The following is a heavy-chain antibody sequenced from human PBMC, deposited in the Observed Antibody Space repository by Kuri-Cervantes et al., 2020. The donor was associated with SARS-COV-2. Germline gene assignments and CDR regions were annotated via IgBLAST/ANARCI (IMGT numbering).Heavy chain of an antibody. CDR3: YCAPKEGFDS. Sequence: ASVKVSCKAPESTFPNYDINWVRQATGQGLEWMGVVKTNSGSTLYAQIFQGRVTMTRDTSTSTVYMELSSLTSEDTAIYYCYCAPKEGFDSWGQGTLVTVSS. D-gene: IGHD2-21*01. CDR1: ESTFPNYD. J-gene: IGHJ4*02. V-gene: IGHV1-8*01. CDR2: VKTNSGST.